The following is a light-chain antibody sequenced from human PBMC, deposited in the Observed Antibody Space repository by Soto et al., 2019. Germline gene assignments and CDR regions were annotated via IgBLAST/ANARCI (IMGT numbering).Light chain of an antibody. V-gene: IGKV1-27*01. Sequence: DTQMTQSPSSLSASIGDRVTITCRASQDIKTYVAWYQQKPGKPTSLLIYAASTLQSGVPSRFSGSGSGADFTLTISSLQTEDVATYYWQKYNSAPWAFAQGTKVEIK. CDR3: QKYNSAPWA. CDR2: AAS. CDR1: QDIKTY. J-gene: IGKJ1*01.